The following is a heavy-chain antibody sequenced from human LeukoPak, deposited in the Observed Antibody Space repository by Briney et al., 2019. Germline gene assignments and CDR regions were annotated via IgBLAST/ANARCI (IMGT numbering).Heavy chain of an antibody. CDR3: ARHRPKYYFDY. CDR2: IYYSGST. V-gene: IGHV4-39*01. CDR1: GGSISSSSYY. J-gene: IGHJ4*02. Sequence: PSETLSLTCTVSGGSISSSSYYWGWIRQPPGTGLERLGSIYYSGSTYYNPSLKSRVTISVDTSKNQFSLKLSSVTAADTAVYYCARHRPKYYFDYWGQGTLVTVSS.